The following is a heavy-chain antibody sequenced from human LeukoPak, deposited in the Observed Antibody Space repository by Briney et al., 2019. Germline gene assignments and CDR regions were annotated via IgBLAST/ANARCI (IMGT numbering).Heavy chain of an antibody. CDR2: IDPSDSYI. Sequence: GESLKISCKGSGYSFTSYWTSWVRQMPGKGLEWMGRIDPSDSYINYSPSFQGHVTISADKSISTAYLQWNSLKASDTAMYYCARFVGACSGGSCYSDYWGQGTLVTVSS. J-gene: IGHJ4*02. CDR3: ARFVGACSGGSCYSDY. V-gene: IGHV5-10-1*01. CDR1: GYSFTSYW. D-gene: IGHD2-15*01.